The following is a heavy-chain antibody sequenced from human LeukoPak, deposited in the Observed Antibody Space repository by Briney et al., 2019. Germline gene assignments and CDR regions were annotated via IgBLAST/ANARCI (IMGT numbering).Heavy chain of an antibody. CDR3: ARIVGATDDAFDI. Sequence: ASVKVSCRSSGGTFSSYAISWVRQAPGQGLEWMGRIIPILGIAHYAQKFQGRVTITADKSTSTAYMELSSLRSEDTAVYYCARIVGATDDAFDIWGQGTMVSVSS. J-gene: IGHJ3*02. V-gene: IGHV1-69*04. D-gene: IGHD1-26*01. CDR1: GGTFSSYA. CDR2: IIPILGIA.